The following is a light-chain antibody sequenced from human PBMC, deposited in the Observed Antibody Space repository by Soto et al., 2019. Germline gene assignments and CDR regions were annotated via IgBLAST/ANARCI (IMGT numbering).Light chain of an antibody. CDR1: QNIDKY. Sequence: DIQVTQSPSSMSASVGDRASITCRTSQNIDKYVNWYQQKSGKSPELLIYGASSLQSGVSSKFSGSESGTEFTLTITSLRPEDFATYYCQQSFTTPPLFGRGTKLEI. CDR3: QQSFTTPPL. V-gene: IGKV1-39*01. CDR2: GAS. J-gene: IGKJ2*01.